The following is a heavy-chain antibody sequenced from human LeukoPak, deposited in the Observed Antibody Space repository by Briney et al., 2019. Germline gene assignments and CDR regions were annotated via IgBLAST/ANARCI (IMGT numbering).Heavy chain of an antibody. V-gene: IGHV4-30-2*01. J-gene: IGHJ4*02. D-gene: IGHD3-10*01. Sequence: KPSETLSLTCAVSGGSISSGGYSWSWIRQPPGKGLEWIGYIYHSGSTYYNPSLKSRVTISVDRSKNQFSLKLSSVTAADTAVYYCAVVRGVISDWGQGTLVTVSS. CDR2: IYHSGST. CDR1: GGSISSGGYS. CDR3: AVVRGVISD.